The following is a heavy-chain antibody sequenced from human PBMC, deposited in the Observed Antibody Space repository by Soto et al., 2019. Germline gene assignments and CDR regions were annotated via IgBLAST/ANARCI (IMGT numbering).Heavy chain of an antibody. J-gene: IGHJ6*02. CDR1: EFTFSSYA. CDR2: ISGSGGST. V-gene: IGHV3-23*01. D-gene: IGHD3-3*01. CDR3: ARDLENYDFWSGYYTNYYYYGMDV. Sequence: PGGFLRLSCAASEFTFSSYAMSWVRQAPGKGLEWVSAISGSGGSTYYADSVKGRFTISRDNSKNTLYLQMNSLRAEDTAVYYCARDLENYDFWSGYYTNYYYYGMDVWGQGTTVT.